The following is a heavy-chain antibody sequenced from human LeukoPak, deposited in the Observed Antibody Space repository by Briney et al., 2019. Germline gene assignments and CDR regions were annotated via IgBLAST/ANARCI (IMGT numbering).Heavy chain of an antibody. J-gene: IGHJ1*01. CDR3: AKDPARYFDWLLQAEYFQH. CDR2: ISGSGGST. Sequence: TGGSLRLSCAASGFTFSSYAMSWVRQAPGKGLEWVSAISGSGGSTYYADSVKGRFTTSRDNSKNTLYLQMNSLRAEDTAVYYCAKDPARYFDWLLQAEYFQHWGQGTLVTVSS. D-gene: IGHD3-9*01. V-gene: IGHV3-23*01. CDR1: GFTFSSYA.